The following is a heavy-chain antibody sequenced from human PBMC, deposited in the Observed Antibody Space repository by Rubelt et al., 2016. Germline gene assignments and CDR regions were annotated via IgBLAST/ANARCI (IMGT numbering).Heavy chain of an antibody. D-gene: IGHD2-15*01. CDR3: ARESGCSGGSCYPP. Sequence: GKGLEWVSAISGSGGSTYYADSVKGRFTISRDNSKNTLYLQMNSLRAEDTAVYYCARESGCSGGSCYPPWGQGTLVTVPS. CDR2: ISGSGGST. J-gene: IGHJ5*02. V-gene: IGHV3-23*01.